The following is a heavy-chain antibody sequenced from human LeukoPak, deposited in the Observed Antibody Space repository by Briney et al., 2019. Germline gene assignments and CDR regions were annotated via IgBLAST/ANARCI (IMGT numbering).Heavy chain of an antibody. CDR3: VRWRWLQSEFDY. Sequence: PGGSLRLSCAASGFTFSSYWMSWVGQAPQKGLEWVASIKGDGSETFYVDSVKGRFTISRDNAQRSLFLQMNSLRAEDTAVYYCVRWRWLQSEFDYWGQGTLVTVSS. V-gene: IGHV3-7*01. CDR1: GFTFSSYW. J-gene: IGHJ4*02. CDR2: IKGDGSET. D-gene: IGHD5-24*01.